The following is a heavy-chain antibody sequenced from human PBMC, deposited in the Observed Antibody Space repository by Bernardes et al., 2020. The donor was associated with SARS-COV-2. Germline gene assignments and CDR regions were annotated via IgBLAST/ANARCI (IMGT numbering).Heavy chain of an antibody. CDR1: GFTVSSNY. CDR3: ARGIGGYWSMDD. CDR2: IYSGGST. J-gene: IGHJ6*02. V-gene: IGHV3-53*04. Sequence: GGSLRLSCAASGFTVSSNYMIWVRQAPGRGLEWVSFIYSGGSTYYADSVKGRFTISTHNSKNTLFLQLNSLRPEDKAIYYCARGIGGYWSMDDWGQGTTVTVSS. D-gene: IGHD2-21*01.